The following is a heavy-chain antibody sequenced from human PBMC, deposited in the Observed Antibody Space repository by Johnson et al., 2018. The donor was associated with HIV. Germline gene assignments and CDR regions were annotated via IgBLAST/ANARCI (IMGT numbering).Heavy chain of an antibody. CDR2: ISGSGGST. Sequence: VQLVESGGGVVQPGRSLRLSCAASGFTFSSNYMSWVRQAPGKGLEWVSVISGSGGSTYYAASVKGRFTISRDNSKNTLYLQMNSLRAEDTALYYCAGQRGKQGDAFDIWGQGTMVTVSS. V-gene: IGHV3-23*04. CDR1: GFTFSSNY. CDR3: AGQRGKQGDAFDI. J-gene: IGHJ3*02. D-gene: IGHD7-27*01.